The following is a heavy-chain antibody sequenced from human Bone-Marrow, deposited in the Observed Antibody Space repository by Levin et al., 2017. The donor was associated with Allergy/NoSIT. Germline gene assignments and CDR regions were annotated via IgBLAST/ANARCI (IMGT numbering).Heavy chain of an antibody. CDR1: GGSISSGGYY. J-gene: IGHJ3*02. D-gene: IGHD6-13*01. Sequence: SETLSLTCTVSGGSISSGGYYWSWIRQHPGTGLEWIGYIYYSGSTYYNPSLKSRVTISVDTSKNQFSLKLSSVTAADTAVYYCATDSSSLGAFDIWGQGTMVTVSS. CDR3: ATDSSSLGAFDI. V-gene: IGHV4-31*03. CDR2: IYYSGST.